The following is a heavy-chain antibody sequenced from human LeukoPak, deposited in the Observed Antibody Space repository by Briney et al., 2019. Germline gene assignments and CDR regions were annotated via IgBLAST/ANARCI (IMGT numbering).Heavy chain of an antibody. V-gene: IGHV4-59*01. J-gene: IGHJ4*02. Sequence: PSETLSLTCTVSGGSISSYYWSWIRQPPGKGLEWIGYIYYSGSTNYNPSLKSRVTISVDTSKNQFSLKLSSVTAADTAVYYCARAEDYDILTGPAPLDYWGQGTLVTVSS. D-gene: IGHD3-9*01. CDR1: GGSISSYY. CDR3: ARAEDYDILTGPAPLDY. CDR2: IYYSGST.